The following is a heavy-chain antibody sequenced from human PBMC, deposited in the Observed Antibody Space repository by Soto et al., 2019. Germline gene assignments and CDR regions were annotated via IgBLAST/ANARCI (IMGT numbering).Heavy chain of an antibody. J-gene: IGHJ4*02. CDR3: TTDRGVMSPFDY. Sequence: EVQLVESGGGLVKPGGSLRLSCAGSGFIFRNAWMTWVRQAPGKGLEWLGRIKTKTDGGTTDYAAPVKGRFTISRDDSKNTLYLQINSLKPEDTALYYCTTDRGVMSPFDYWGQGTLVTVSS. CDR2: IKTKTDGGTT. D-gene: IGHD3-10*01. V-gene: IGHV3-15*01. CDR1: GFIFRNAW.